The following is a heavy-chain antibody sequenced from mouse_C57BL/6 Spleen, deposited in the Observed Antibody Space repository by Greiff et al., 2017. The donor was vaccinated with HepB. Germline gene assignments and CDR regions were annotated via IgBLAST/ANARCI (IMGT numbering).Heavy chain of an antibody. Sequence: VQLQQSGPELVKPGASVKMSCKASGCTFTDYNMHWVKQSHGKSLEWIGYINPNNGGTSYNQKFKGKATLTVNKSSSTAYMELRSLTSEDSAVYYCARYGYYGSSRGYFDYWGQGTTLTVSS. J-gene: IGHJ2*01. D-gene: IGHD1-1*01. CDR3: ARYGYYGSSRGYFDY. CDR2: INPNNGGT. CDR1: GCTFTDYN. V-gene: IGHV1-22*01.